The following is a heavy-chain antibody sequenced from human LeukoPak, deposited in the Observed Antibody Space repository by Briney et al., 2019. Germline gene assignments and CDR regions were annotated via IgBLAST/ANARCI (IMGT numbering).Heavy chain of an antibody. J-gene: IGHJ2*01. V-gene: IGHV4-59*01. CDR3: ARTAYARFFDL. D-gene: IGHD2-21*01. CDR1: GDPINSYY. Sequence: SETLSLTCTVSGDPINSYYWSWLPQPPGKGMEWLGHIYYSGSTNYNPSLKCRVTISIDTSKNQFSLKLSSVTAADTAVYYCARTAYARFFDLWGRGTLVTVSS. CDR2: IYYSGST.